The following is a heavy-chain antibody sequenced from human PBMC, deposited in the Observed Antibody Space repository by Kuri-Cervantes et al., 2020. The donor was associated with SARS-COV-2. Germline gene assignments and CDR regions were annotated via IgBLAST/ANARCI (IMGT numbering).Heavy chain of an antibody. Sequence: SETLSLTCTVSGGSVSSGSYYWSWIRQPPGKGLEWIGYIYYSGSTYYNPSLKSRVTISVDTSKNQFSLKLSSVTAADTAVYYCARKGLWSGYLNWGQGTLVTVSS. CDR3: ARKGLWSGYLN. J-gene: IGHJ4*02. D-gene: IGHD3-3*01. CDR1: GGSVSSGSYY. V-gene: IGHV4-61*01. CDR2: IYYSGST.